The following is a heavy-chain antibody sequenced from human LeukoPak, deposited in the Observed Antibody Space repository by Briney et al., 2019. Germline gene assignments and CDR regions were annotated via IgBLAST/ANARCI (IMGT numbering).Heavy chain of an antibody. CDR1: GGSIINRSYY. Sequence: PSETLSLTCTVSGGSIINRSYYWGWIRQPPGKGLEWIGNIYYSGSTHYNPSLKSRVTISVDTSKNQFSLRLSSVTAADTAVYYCARIDCSSISCSHRGIDYWGQGILVTVSS. J-gene: IGHJ4*02. CDR2: IYYSGST. D-gene: IGHD2-2*01. CDR3: ARIDCSSISCSHRGIDY. V-gene: IGHV4-39*01.